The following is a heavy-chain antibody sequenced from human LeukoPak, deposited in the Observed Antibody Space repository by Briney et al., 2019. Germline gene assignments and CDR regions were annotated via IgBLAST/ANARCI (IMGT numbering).Heavy chain of an antibody. J-gene: IGHJ4*02. CDR3: FTVYDSVAN. V-gene: IGHV3-15*01. D-gene: IGHD5-12*01. Sequence: GGSLRLSCAASGFPFTNAWMDWARQAPGKGLEWVGRIKSRPSGGTTDFAVPVQGRFTISRDDSKNTMYLHMNSLKTEDTGVYYCFTVYDSVANWGRGILVTVSS. CDR2: IKSRPSGGTT. CDR1: GFPFTNAW.